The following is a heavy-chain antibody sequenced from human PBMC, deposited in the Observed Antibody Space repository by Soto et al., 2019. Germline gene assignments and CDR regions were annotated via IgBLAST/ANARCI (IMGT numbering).Heavy chain of an antibody. CDR2: ISAYNGNT. D-gene: IGHD3-3*01. V-gene: IGHV1-18*04. CDR3: ARDYHGALRFLEWLRYYGMDV. Sequence: QVPLVQSGAEVKKPGASVKVSCKASGYTFTSYGISWVRQAPGQGLEWMGWISAYNGNTNYAQKLQGRVTMTTDTSTSTAYMELRSLRSDDTAVYYCARDYHGALRFLEWLRYYGMDVWGQGTTVTVSS. J-gene: IGHJ6*02. CDR1: GYTFTSYG.